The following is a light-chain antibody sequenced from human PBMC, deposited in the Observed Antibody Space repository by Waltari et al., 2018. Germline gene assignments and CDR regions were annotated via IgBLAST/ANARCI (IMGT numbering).Light chain of an antibody. CDR3: QQYYRSPSLT. V-gene: IGKV4-1*01. Sequence: DIVMTQSPDCLAVPLGERATITCQSNQSLLFSSNNKTHLAWYQQKTGQPPKLLIYWASTRESGVPDRFSGSGSGTDFTLTITSLQTEDVAVYYCQQYYRSPSLTFGGGTKVEIK. CDR1: QSLLFSSNNKTH. J-gene: IGKJ4*01. CDR2: WAS.